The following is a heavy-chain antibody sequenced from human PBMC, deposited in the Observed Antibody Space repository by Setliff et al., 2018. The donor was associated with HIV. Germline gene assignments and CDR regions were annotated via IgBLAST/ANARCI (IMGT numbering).Heavy chain of an antibody. V-gene: IGHV4-4*08. CDR2: IYTSGST. Sequence: SETLSLTCTVSGGSMSTYYWSWIRQPPGKGLEWIGYIYTSGSTNYNPSLRSRVTISVDTSKNHFSLRLSSVTAADTATYYCARGQYNSGYYGEPSSYYFDSWDQGTLVTVSS. J-gene: IGHJ4*02. CDR3: ARGQYNSGYYGEPSSYYFDS. D-gene: IGHD5-12*01. CDR1: GGSMSTYY.